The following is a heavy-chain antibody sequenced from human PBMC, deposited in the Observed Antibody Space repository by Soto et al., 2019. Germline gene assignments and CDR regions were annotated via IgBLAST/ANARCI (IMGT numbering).Heavy chain of an antibody. CDR1: GFTFSNYW. V-gene: IGHV3-7*04. CDR3: ARGEIVVVPAAMYYYYGMDV. D-gene: IGHD2-2*01. Sequence: TGGSLRLSCAASGFTFSNYWMNWVRQAPGKGLEWVANINPDGSEKYYVDSVKGRFTISRDNAKNSLYLQMNSLRAEDTAVYYCARGEIVVVPAAMYYYYGMDVWGQGTTVTVSS. J-gene: IGHJ6*02. CDR2: INPDGSEK.